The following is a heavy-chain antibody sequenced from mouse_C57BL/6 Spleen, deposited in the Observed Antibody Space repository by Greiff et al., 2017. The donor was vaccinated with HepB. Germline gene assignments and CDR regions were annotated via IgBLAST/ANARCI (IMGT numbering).Heavy chain of an antibody. J-gene: IGHJ4*01. CDR2: IDPSDSYT. Sequence: QVQLQQPGAELVKPGASVKLSCKASGYTFTSYWMQWVKQRPGQGLEWIGEIDPSDSYTNYNQKFKGKATLTVDTSSSTAYMQLSSLTSEDSAVYYYARAYYGSRYDYAMDYWGQGTSVTVSS. D-gene: IGHD1-1*01. V-gene: IGHV1-50*01. CDR3: ARAYYGSRYDYAMDY. CDR1: GYTFTSYW.